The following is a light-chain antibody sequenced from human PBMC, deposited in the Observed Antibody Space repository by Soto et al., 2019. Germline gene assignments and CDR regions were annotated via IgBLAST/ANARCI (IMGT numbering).Light chain of an antibody. CDR2: DVS. V-gene: IGLV2-14*03. CDR1: SSDVGGYDY. Sequence: QSVLTQPASVSGSPGQSITISCTGTSSDVGGYDYVSWYQHHPGKAPKLMIYDVSNRPSGVSNRFSGSKSGNTASLTISGLQAEDEADYYCSSYTSSSLYVFGTGTKANV. CDR3: SSYTSSSLYV. J-gene: IGLJ1*01.